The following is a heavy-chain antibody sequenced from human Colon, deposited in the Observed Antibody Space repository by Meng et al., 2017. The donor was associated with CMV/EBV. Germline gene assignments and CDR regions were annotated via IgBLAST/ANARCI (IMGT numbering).Heavy chain of an antibody. CDR3: AKRGQVGANHLDY. J-gene: IGHJ4*02. V-gene: IGHV3-21*03. CDR2: ISPSGDYI. CDR1: GLSFSFFT. D-gene: IGHD1-26*01. Sequence: GGSLRLSCADSGLSFSFFTMIWVRQAPGKGLEWVSSISPSGDYIHYADSLKGRFTISRDNTKNSLYLQMNNLRADDTGVYYCAKRGQVGANHLDYWGQGILVTVSS.